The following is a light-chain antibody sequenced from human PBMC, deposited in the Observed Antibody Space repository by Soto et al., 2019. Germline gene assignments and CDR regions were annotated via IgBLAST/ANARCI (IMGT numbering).Light chain of an antibody. J-gene: IGKJ1*01. CDR3: QQNYSITHT. CDR1: QSISIY. Sequence: DIHMTQSPTSLSASIGDRLTITCRASQSISIYLNWYQQKPGKAPRIMIYAATSLQSGVPSRFSGGVSGADGTITVSSLKKEDGSTYYCQQNYSITHTFGQGAKVDIK. CDR2: AAT. V-gene: IGKV1-39*01.